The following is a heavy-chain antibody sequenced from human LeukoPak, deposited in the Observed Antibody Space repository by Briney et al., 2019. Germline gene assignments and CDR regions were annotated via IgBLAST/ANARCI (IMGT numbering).Heavy chain of an antibody. D-gene: IGHD3-10*01. Sequence: GASVKVSCKASGYTFTSYDINWVRQATGQGLEWMGWMNPNSGNTGYAQKFQGRVTMTRDTSISTAYMELSRLRSDDTAVYYCARMLLWFGELSLWGQGTLVTVSS. CDR1: GYTFTSYD. CDR2: MNPNSGNT. CDR3: ARMLLWFGELSL. V-gene: IGHV1-8*01. J-gene: IGHJ4*02.